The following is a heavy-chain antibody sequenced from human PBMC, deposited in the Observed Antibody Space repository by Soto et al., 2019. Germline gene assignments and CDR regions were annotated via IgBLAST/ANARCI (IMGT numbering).Heavy chain of an antibody. J-gene: IGHJ4*02. CDR1: GLSFSDYY. Sequence: QVELVESGGGLVKPGGSLRLSCAASGLSFSDYYMSWIRQAPGQGLEWIAYITSSSSTIYSADSVKGRFTISRNDAKNSLYLQLDSLRAEDTAVYYCATVFRSSNFNYWGQGTLVTVSS. CDR2: ITSSSSTI. V-gene: IGHV3-11*01. CDR3: ATVFRSSNFNY. D-gene: IGHD3-10*02.